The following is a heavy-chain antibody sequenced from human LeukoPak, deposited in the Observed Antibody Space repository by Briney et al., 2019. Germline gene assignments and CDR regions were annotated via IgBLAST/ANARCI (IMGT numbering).Heavy chain of an antibody. J-gene: IGHJ4*02. CDR1: GFTFTSYS. D-gene: IGHD4-17*01. V-gene: IGHV3-21*01. CDR2: ISSSSSYI. CDR3: ARELYRDYAVDY. Sequence: PGGSLRLSCAASGFTFTSYSMNWVRQAPGKGLEWVSSISSSSSYIYYADSVKGRFTISRDNAKNSLYLQMNSLRAEDTAVYYCARELYRDYAVDYWGQGTLVTVSS.